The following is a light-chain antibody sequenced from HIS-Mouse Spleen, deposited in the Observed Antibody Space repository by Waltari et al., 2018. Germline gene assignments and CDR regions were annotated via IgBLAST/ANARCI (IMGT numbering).Light chain of an antibody. CDR3: QSADSSGTYVV. CDR1: ALPKQS. CDR2: KDS. V-gene: IGLV3-25*03. Sequence: SYDLTQPPSVSVSPGQTARITCPGDALPKQSAYWYQQKPGQAPVLVIYKDSERPSGIPERFSGSSSGTTVTLTISGVQAEDEADYYCQSADSSGTYVVFGGGTKLTVL. J-gene: IGLJ2*01.